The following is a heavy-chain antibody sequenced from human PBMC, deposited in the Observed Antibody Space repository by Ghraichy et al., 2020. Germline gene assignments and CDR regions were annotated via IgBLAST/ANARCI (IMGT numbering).Heavy chain of an antibody. CDR2: INPSGGST. CDR1: GYTFTSYY. J-gene: IGHJ3*02. V-gene: IGHV1-46*01. D-gene: IGHD2-15*01. CDR3: ARCCSGGSCYPRRDAFDI. Sequence: ASVKVSCKASGYTFTSYYMHWVRQAPGQGLEWMGIINPSGGSTSYAQKFQGRVTMTRDTSTSTVYMELSSLRSEDTAVYYCARCCSGGSCYPRRDAFDIWGQGTMVTVSS.